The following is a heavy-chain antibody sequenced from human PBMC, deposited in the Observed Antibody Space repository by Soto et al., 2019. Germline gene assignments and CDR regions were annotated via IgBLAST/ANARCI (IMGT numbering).Heavy chain of an antibody. D-gene: IGHD3-10*01. V-gene: IGHV4-59*02. J-gene: IGHJ5*02. Sequence: SETLSLTCTVSGGSVISYYWSWIVQPPWKGLEWIGDIYYSGSTNYNPSLKSRVTISVDTSKYQFSLKLSSATAADTAVYYCASEGFVRVGSDYSWFDPWGQGTLVTVSS. CDR1: GGSVISYY. CDR3: ASEGFVRVGSDYSWFDP. CDR2: IYYSGST.